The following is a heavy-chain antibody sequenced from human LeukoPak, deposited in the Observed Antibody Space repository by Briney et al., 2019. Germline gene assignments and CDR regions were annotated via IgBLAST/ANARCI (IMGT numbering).Heavy chain of an antibody. Sequence: GASVKVSCKASGYTFTGYYLHWVRQAPGQGLEWMGCVNPNSGDTNYAQKFQGSVTMTRDTSISTAYMELSRLRSDDTAVYYCARAYIVVPAALIYWGQGTLVTVSS. D-gene: IGHD2-2*01. CDR1: GYTFTGYY. CDR2: VNPNSGDT. J-gene: IGHJ4*02. CDR3: ARAYIVVPAALIY. V-gene: IGHV1-2*02.